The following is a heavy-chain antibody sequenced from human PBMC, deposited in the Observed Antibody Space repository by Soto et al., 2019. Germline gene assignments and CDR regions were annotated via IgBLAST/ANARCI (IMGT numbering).Heavy chain of an antibody. CDR1: GGSISSGDYY. V-gene: IGHV4-30-4*01. J-gene: IGHJ4*02. CDR3: XRVPFYDSSGRSYYFDY. CDR2: IYYSGST. D-gene: IGHD3-22*01. Sequence: PSETLSLTCTVSGGSISSGDYYWSWIRQPPGKGLECIGYIYYSGSTYYNPSLKSRVTILIDTSKNQFSLKLSSVTAADTVVYYCXRVPFYDSSGRSYYFDYWGQGTLVTVSS.